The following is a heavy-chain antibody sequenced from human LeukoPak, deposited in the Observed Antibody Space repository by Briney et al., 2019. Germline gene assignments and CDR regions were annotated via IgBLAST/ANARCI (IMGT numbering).Heavy chain of an antibody. D-gene: IGHD3-22*01. Sequence: SVKVSCKASGGTFSSYAISWVRQAPGQGLEWMGGIIPIFGTANYAQKFQGGVTITTDESTSTAYMELSSLRSEDTAVYYCATHYYDSSGYSYYFDYWGQGTLVTVSS. CDR3: ATHYYDSSGYSYYFDY. CDR2: IIPIFGTA. J-gene: IGHJ4*02. CDR1: GGTFSSYA. V-gene: IGHV1-69*05.